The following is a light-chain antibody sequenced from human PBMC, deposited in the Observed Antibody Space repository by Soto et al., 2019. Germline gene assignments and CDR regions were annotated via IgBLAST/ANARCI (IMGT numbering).Light chain of an antibody. Sequence: SYELTQPPSVSVAPGKTARITCGGNNIGSKSVHWYQQKPGQAPVLVIYYDSDRPSGIPERFSGSNSGNTATLTISRVGAGDEADYYCQVWASSRDHPYVFGTGTKVTVL. CDR1: NIGSKS. CDR2: YDS. V-gene: IGLV3-21*04. CDR3: QVWASSRDHPYV. J-gene: IGLJ1*01.